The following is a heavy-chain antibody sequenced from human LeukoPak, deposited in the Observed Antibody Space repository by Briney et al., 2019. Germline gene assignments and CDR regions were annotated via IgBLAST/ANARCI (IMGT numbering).Heavy chain of an antibody. J-gene: IGHJ4*02. CDR1: GFTVSSNY. V-gene: IGHV3-66*01. Sequence: GGSMRLSWAAAGFTVSSNYMSWVRQAPGKVLNSVSVIYSGGSSYYADSVKGRFTISRDNSRNTLYLQMNSLRAEDTVFFQAEDGIRYCSGGSCIDYWGQGTLVTVSS. D-gene: IGHD2-15*01. CDR3: EDGIRYCSGGSCIDY. CDR2: IYSGGSS.